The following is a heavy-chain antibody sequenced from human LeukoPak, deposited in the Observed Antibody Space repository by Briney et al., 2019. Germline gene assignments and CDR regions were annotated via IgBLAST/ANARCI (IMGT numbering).Heavy chain of an antibody. V-gene: IGHV4-39*07. CDR2: IYYSGNT. CDR3: ARVVLAARGYYYYYMDV. Sequence: SETLSLTCTVSGGSISTYYWGWIRQAPGKGLEWIGSIYYSGNTYYNPSLKSRVTISVDTSKNQFSLKLSSVTAADTAVYYCARVVLAARGYYYYYMDVWGKGTTVTVSS. CDR1: GGSISTYY. D-gene: IGHD6-6*01. J-gene: IGHJ6*03.